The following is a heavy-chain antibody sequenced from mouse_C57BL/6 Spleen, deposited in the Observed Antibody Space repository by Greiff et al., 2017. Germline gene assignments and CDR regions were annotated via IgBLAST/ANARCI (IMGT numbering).Heavy chain of an antibody. CDR1: GFTFSSYA. V-gene: IGHV5-9-1*02. J-gene: IGHJ4*01. CDR2: ISSGGDYI. D-gene: IGHD1-1*01. Sequence: EVMLVESGEGLVKPGGSLKLSCAASGFTFSSYAMSWVRQTPEKRLEWVAYISSGGDYIYYADTVKGRFTISRDNARNTLYLQMSSLKSEDTAMYYCTRPSSSYAMDYWGQGTSVTVSS. CDR3: TRPSSSYAMDY.